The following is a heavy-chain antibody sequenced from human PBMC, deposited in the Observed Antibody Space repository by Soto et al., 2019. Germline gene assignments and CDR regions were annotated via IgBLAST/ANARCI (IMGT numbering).Heavy chain of an antibody. V-gene: IGHV1-69*02. CDR1: GGTFRTHS. CDR3: ARGPVVVVPDDMFTRHNCFDP. D-gene: IGHD2-2*01. Sequence: QVQLVQSGAEVREPGSSVKVSCKASGGTFRTHSITWVRQAPGQGLEWMGKINPILDIANYAQKFQGRVTITADKSTSIAYMELNSLRSDDTAVYYCARGPVVVVPDDMFTRHNCFDPWGQGTRVTVSP. J-gene: IGHJ5*02. CDR2: INPILDIA.